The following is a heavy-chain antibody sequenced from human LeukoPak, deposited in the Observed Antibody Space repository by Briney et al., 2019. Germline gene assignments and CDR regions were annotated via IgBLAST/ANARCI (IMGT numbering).Heavy chain of an antibody. CDR2: IWSDGGNK. CDR1: GFTFSNYG. D-gene: IGHD2/OR15-2a*01. J-gene: IGHJ4*02. CDR3: AKGSTTFDY. Sequence: SGGSLRLSCVPSGFTFSNYGMHWVRQAPGKGLAWVAVIWSDGGNKFYRDSVKGRFTISRDNSKNTLYLQMNSLSAEDTAVYYCAKGSTTFDYWGQGTLVTVSS. V-gene: IGHV3-33*06.